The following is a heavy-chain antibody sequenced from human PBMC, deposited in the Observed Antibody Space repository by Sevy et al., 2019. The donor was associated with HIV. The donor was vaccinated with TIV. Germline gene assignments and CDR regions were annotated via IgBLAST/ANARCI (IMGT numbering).Heavy chain of an antibody. CDR3: ATHAGIAAAGRVFDY. CDR1: GFTFSDHY. V-gene: IGHV3-72*01. J-gene: IGHJ4*02. D-gene: IGHD6-13*01. CDR2: TRNKADGYTT. Sequence: GGSLRLSCVASGFTFSDHYMEWVRQAPGKGLEWVGRTRNKADGYTTEYAASVKGRFTISRDESKNSLYVQMNSLKAEDMAVYYCATHAGIAAAGRVFDYWGQRTLVTVSS.